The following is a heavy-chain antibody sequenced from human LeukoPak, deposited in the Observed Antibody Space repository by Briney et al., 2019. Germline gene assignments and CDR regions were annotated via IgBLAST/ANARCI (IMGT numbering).Heavy chain of an antibody. J-gene: IGHJ3*02. CDR2: INPNSGGT. D-gene: IGHD3-22*01. Sequence: ASVKVSCKASGYTFTGYYIHWVRQAPGQGLEWMGRINPNSGGTNYAQKFQGRVTMTRDTSISTAYMELSRLRSDDTAVYYCARPYYDSSGYDAFDIWGQGTMVTVSS. CDR3: ARPYYDSSGYDAFDI. CDR1: GYTFTGYY. V-gene: IGHV1-2*06.